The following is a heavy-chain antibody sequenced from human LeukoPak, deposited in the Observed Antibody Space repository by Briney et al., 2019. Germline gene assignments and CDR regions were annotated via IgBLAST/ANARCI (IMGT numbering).Heavy chain of an antibody. CDR2: ISDSGGDT. D-gene: IGHD6-6*01. CDR1: GFTFSGYA. CDR3: AKRIQYSSSSAYFDY. V-gene: IGHV3-23*01. Sequence: GGSLRLSCAASGFTFSGYAMSWVRQAPGKGLEWVSAISDSGGDTYYADSVKGRFTISRDNSKNTLYLQTNSLRAEDTAVYYCAKRIQYSSSSAYFDYWGQGTLVAVSS. J-gene: IGHJ4*02.